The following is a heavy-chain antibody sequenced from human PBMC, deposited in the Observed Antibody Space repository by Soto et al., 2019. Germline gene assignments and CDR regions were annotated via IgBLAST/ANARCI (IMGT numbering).Heavy chain of an antibody. Sequence: ASVKVSCKASGYTFTGYYMHWVRQAPGQGLEWMGWINPNSGGTNYAQKFQGRVTMTRDTSISTAYMELSRLRSDDTAVYYCARVVYGSRLGNYYYDMDVWGQGTTVTVS. J-gene: IGHJ6*02. CDR2: INPNSGGT. CDR3: ARVVYGSRLGNYYYDMDV. CDR1: GYTFTGYY. V-gene: IGHV1-2*02. D-gene: IGHD3-10*01.